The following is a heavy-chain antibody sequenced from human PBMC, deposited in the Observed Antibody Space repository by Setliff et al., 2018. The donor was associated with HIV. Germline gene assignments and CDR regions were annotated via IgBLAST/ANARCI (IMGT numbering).Heavy chain of an antibody. J-gene: IGHJ4*02. V-gene: IGHV3-21*01. D-gene: IGHD6-19*01. CDR2: ISSTSSYI. CDR1: GFTFSSYS. CDR3: ARDSPQVRIAVAGTTGHDY. Sequence: VGSLRLSCAASGFTFSSYSMNWVRQAPGKGLEWVSSISSTSSYIYYADSVKGRFTISRDNAKNSLYLQMNSLRAEDTAVYYCARDSPQVRIAVAGTTGHDYWGQGTLVTVSS.